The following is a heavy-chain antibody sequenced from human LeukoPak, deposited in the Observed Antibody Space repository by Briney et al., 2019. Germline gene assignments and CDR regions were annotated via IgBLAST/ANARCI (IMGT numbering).Heavy chain of an antibody. Sequence: GGSLRLSCAVSGFTFSDYAMTWVRQAPGRGLEWVSIISGSGSDTYHADSVKGRFTISRDNSKNSLYLQMNSLRTEDTALYYCAKDIRYDSSSWYPDYWGQGTLVTVSS. CDR3: AKDIRYDSSSWYPDY. CDR2: ISGSGSDT. CDR1: GFTFSDYA. D-gene: IGHD6-13*01. V-gene: IGHV3-43*02. J-gene: IGHJ4*02.